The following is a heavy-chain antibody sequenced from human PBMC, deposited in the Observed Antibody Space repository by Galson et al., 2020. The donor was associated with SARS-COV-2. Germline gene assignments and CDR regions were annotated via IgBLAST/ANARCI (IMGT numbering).Heavy chain of an antibody. Sequence: GGSLRLSCAASGFTFSSYAMHWVRQAPGKGLEWVAVISYDGSNKYYADSVKGRFTISRDNSKNTLYLQMNSLRAEDTAVYYCARNYGSGRYNWFDPWGQGTLVTVSS. J-gene: IGHJ5*02. D-gene: IGHD3-10*01. CDR2: ISYDGSNK. CDR3: ARNYGSGRYNWFDP. V-gene: IGHV3-30*04. CDR1: GFTFSSYA.